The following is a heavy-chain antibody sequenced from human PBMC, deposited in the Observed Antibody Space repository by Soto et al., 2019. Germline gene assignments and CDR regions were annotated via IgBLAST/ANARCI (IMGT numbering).Heavy chain of an antibody. V-gene: IGHV1-18*04. CDR1: GSTFTTYG. CDR3: ARESGTTYTPDY. CDR2: ISAYNGHT. D-gene: IGHD1-7*01. Sequence: ASVKVSCKASGSTFTTYGISWVRQAPGQGLEWMGWISAYNGHTNYAQKLQGRVTMTTDTSTSTAYMELRSLRSDDTAVYYCARESGTTYTPDYWGQGTLVTVSS. J-gene: IGHJ4*02.